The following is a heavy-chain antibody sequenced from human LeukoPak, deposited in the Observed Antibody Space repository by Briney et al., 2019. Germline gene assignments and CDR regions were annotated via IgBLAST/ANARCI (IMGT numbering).Heavy chain of an antibody. CDR1: GGTFSSYA. J-gene: IGHJ3*02. V-gene: IGHV1-69*13. Sequence: SVKVSCKASGGTFSSYAISWVRQAPGQGLEWMGGIIPIFGTANYAQKFQGRVTITADESTSTAYMELSSLRSEDMAVYYCARDSVWSGYYLGPRVNDAFDIWGQGTMVTVSS. CDR3: ARDSVWSGYYLGPRVNDAFDI. CDR2: IIPIFGTA. D-gene: IGHD3-3*01.